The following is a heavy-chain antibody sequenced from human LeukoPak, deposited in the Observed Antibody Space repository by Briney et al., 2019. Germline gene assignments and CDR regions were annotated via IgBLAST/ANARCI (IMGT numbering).Heavy chain of an antibody. CDR2: IYYSGST. J-gene: IGHJ4*02. V-gene: IGHV4-30-4*01. CDR3: ARRKDYDFWSGHIYYFDY. Sequence: SETLSLTCTVSGGSISSGDYYWSWIRQPPGKGLEWIGYIYYSGSTYYNPSLKSRVTISVDTSKNQFSLKLSSVTAADTAVYYCARRKDYDFWSGHIYYFDYWGQGTLVTVSS. CDR1: GGSISSGDYY. D-gene: IGHD3-3*01.